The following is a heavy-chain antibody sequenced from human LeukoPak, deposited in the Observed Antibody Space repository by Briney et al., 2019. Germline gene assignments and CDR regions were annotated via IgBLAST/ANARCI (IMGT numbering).Heavy chain of an antibody. Sequence: GASVKVSCKVSGYSLTEVSTHWVRQAPGKGLEWMGGFDPEDGEAIYAQKVQGRLTMTEDTSIDTAFTELRSLKSEDTAIYYCVTDIRSGWRNYWGQGTLITVSP. CDR1: GYSLTEVS. D-gene: IGHD6-19*01. J-gene: IGHJ4*02. V-gene: IGHV1-24*01. CDR2: FDPEDGEA. CDR3: VTDIRSGWRNY.